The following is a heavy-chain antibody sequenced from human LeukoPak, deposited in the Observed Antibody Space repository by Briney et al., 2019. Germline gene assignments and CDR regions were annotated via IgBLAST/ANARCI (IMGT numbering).Heavy chain of an antibody. Sequence: SETLSLTCAVYGGSFSSYYWSWIRQPAGKGLEWIGRIYTSGSTNYNPSLKSRVTMSVDTSKNQFSLKLSSVTAADTAVYYCARGSRLYYYYGMDVWGQGTTVTVSS. CDR2: IYTSGST. CDR1: GGSFSSYY. V-gene: IGHV4-59*10. D-gene: IGHD1-1*01. CDR3: ARGSRLYYYYGMDV. J-gene: IGHJ6*02.